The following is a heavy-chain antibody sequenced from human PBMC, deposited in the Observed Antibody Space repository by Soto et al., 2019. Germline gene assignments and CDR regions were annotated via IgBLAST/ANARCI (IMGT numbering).Heavy chain of an antibody. CDR3: ARSYMVRGVANWFDP. J-gene: IGHJ5*02. D-gene: IGHD3-10*01. CDR1: GGSISSSNW. CDR2: IYHSGST. Sequence: QVQLQESGPGLVKPSGTLSLTCAVSGGSISSSNWWSWVRQPPGKGLEWIGEIYHSGSTNYNPSLKSRVTISVDKSKHQCSLKLSSVTAADTAVYYCARSYMVRGVANWFDPWGQGTLVTVSS. V-gene: IGHV4-4*02.